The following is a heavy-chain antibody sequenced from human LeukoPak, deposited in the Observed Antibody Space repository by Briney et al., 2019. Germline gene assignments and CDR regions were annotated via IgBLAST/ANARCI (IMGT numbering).Heavy chain of an antibody. J-gene: IGHJ6*02. D-gene: IGHD3-10*01. CDR2: IRSNGNEK. Sequence: GGSVRLSCAASGFNFRGYAMHWVRQAPGKGLEWVALIRSNGNEKFYLDAVQGRFTISRDNSKNTLFLQMSSLRPEDTAVYYCAKDRDGSGSFKKRMDVWGQGTTVSVSS. CDR1: GFNFRGYA. CDR3: AKDRDGSGSFKKRMDV. V-gene: IGHV3-30*02.